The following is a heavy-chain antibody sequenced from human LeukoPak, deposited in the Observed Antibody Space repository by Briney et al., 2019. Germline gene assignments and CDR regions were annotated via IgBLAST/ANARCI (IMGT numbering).Heavy chain of an antibody. D-gene: IGHD6-25*01. CDR3: AKDIAAVRMDV. Sequence: GASVKVSCKASGYSFIDYYLHWVRQAPGKGLEWVAVIWYDGSNKYYADSVKGRFTISRDNSKNTLYLQMNSLRAEDTAVYYCAKDIAAVRMDVWGQGTTVTVSS. CDR1: GYSFIDYY. CDR2: IWYDGSNK. V-gene: IGHV3-33*06. J-gene: IGHJ6*02.